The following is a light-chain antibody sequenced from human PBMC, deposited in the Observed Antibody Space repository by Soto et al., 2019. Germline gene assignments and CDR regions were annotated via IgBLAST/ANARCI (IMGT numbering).Light chain of an antibody. J-gene: IGKJ1*01. V-gene: IGKV3-20*01. Sequence: VYTQSAYTLSVTPGERASLSSRASQSIASIYLAWYQQKPGQAPRLLIYGAATRATGIPDRFSGSGSGTDFTLTISRLEPEDFAVYYCQQYVSSWTFGQGTKVDIK. CDR1: QSIASIY. CDR2: GAA. CDR3: QQYVSSWT.